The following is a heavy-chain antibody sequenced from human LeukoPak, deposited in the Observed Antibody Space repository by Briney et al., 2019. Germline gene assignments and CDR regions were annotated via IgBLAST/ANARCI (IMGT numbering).Heavy chain of an antibody. CDR3: ARGLTMSNSSGYYYTHDFDY. CDR2: INHSGST. J-gene: IGHJ4*02. Sequence: SETLSLTCAVYGGSFSGYYWSWIRQPPGKGLEWIGEINHSGSTNYNPSLKSRVTISGGTSKNQFSLKLSSVTAADTAVYYCARGLTMSNSSGYYYTHDFDYWGQGTLVTVSS. CDR1: GGSFSGYY. V-gene: IGHV4-34*01. D-gene: IGHD3-22*01.